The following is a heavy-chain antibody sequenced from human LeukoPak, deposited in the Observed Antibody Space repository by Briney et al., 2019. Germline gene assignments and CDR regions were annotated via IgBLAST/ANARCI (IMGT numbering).Heavy chain of an antibody. CDR2: IYSGGST. D-gene: IGHD6-19*01. V-gene: IGHV3-53*01. CDR1: GFSVSNTY. Sequence: GGSLSLSCAASGFSVSNTYMSWVRQAPGKGLEWVSVIYSGGSTYYADSVKGRFTFSRDNSKNTLYLQMNSLRAEDTAVYYCARDVLSSGWYFGFDYWGQGTLVTVSS. CDR3: ARDVLSSGWYFGFDY. J-gene: IGHJ4*02.